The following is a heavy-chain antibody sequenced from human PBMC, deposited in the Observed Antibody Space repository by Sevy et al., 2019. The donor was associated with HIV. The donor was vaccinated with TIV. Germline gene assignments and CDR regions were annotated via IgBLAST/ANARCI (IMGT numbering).Heavy chain of an antibody. CDR3: ARLPEIAAAGLYFDY. D-gene: IGHD6-13*01. Sequence: GESLKISCKGSGYSFTSYWIGWVRQMPGKGLEWMGIIYPGDSDTRYSPSFQGQVTISADKSISPAYLQWSSLKASDTAMYDCARLPEIAAAGLYFDYWGQGTLGTVSS. V-gene: IGHV5-51*01. CDR1: GYSFTSYW. CDR2: IYPGDSDT. J-gene: IGHJ4*02.